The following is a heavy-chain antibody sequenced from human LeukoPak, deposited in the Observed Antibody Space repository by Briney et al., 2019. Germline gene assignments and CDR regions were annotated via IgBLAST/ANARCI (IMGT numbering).Heavy chain of an antibody. CDR1: GGSISSGSYY. J-gene: IGHJ5*02. V-gene: IGHV4-39*07. Sequence: SETLSLTCTVSGGSISSGSYYWGWIRQPPGKGLEWIGSISYIGSTYYNPSLKSRVTISVDTSKNQFSLKLSSVTAADTAVYYCARDWDSYGYGDWFDPWGQGTLVTVSS. D-gene: IGHD5-18*01. CDR3: ARDWDSYGYGDWFDP. CDR2: ISYIGST.